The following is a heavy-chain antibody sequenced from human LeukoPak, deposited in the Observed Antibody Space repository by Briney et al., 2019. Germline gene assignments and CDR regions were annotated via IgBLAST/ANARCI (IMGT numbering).Heavy chain of an antibody. D-gene: IGHD3-10*01. CDR1: GFTFSSYA. J-gene: IGHJ4*02. CDR3: AKHNEGVLTLSWFGEVSNPIDY. CDR2: ISGSGGST. V-gene: IGHV3-23*01. Sequence: GGSLRLSCAASGFTFSSYAMSWVRQAPGKGLEWVSAISGSGGSTYYADSVKGRFTISRDNSKNTLYLQMNSLRAEDTAVYYCAKHNEGVLTLSWFGEVSNPIDYWGQGTLVTVSS.